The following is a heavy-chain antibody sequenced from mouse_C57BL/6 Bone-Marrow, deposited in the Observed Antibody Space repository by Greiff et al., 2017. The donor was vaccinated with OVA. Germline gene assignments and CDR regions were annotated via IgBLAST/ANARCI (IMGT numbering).Heavy chain of an antibody. CDR2: ISYDGSN. J-gene: IGHJ4*01. CDR3: ARYDYDGDYAMDY. Sequence: ESGPGLVKPSQSLSLTCSVTGYSITSGYYWNWIRQFPGNKLEWMGYISYDGSNNYNPSLKNRLSITRDTSKNQFFLKLNSVTTEDTATYYCARYDYDGDYAMDYWGQGTSVTVSS. D-gene: IGHD2-4*01. CDR1: GYSITSGYY. V-gene: IGHV3-6*01.